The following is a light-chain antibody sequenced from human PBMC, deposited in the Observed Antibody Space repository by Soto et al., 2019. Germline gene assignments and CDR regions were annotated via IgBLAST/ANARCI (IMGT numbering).Light chain of an antibody. V-gene: IGKV3-15*01. CDR2: EAS. J-gene: IGKJ2*01. CDR3: QQCGDWPFT. Sequence: IVMTQSPATLSVSPGERATLSCRASQSIMTNLARYRHKPGQAPRLLSYEASTRATGIPARFSGSGSGTEFTLTISSLQSEDFALYYCQQCGDWPFTFGEGTKLVI. CDR1: QSIMTN.